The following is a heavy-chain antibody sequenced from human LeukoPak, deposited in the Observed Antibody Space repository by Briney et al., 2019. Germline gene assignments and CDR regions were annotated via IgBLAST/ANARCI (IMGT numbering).Heavy chain of an antibody. CDR3: ARDVGATPGYFDY. Sequence: SETLSLICTVSGGSISSYYWNWIRQPPGKGLEWIAYIYYSGNTNYNPSLKIRVTISVDTSKNQFSLKLSSVTAADTAVYYCARDVGATPGYFDYWGQGTLVTVSS. V-gene: IGHV4-59*01. J-gene: IGHJ4*02. CDR2: IYYSGNT. D-gene: IGHD1-26*01. CDR1: GGSISSYY.